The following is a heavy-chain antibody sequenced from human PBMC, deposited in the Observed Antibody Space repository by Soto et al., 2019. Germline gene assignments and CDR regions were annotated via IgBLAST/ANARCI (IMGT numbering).Heavy chain of an antibody. CDR3: ARTTTVSLWFDP. CDR1: GGSISSGGYY. CDR2: LYYSGST. D-gene: IGHD4-4*01. V-gene: IGHV4-31*03. Sequence: QVQLQESGPGLVKPSQTLSLTCTVSGGSISSGGYYWSWIRQHPGKGLEWIGYLYYSGSTYYNPSLKSRVTISVDASKNQFSLKLSSVTAADTAVYYCARTTTVSLWFDPWGQGTLVTVSS. J-gene: IGHJ5*02.